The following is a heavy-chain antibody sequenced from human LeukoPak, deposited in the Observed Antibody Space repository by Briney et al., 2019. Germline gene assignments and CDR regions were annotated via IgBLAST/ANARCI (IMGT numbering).Heavy chain of an antibody. Sequence: GGSLRLPCSASGFIFRTSTMHWVRQAPGKGLEYVSSIGGSGATTDYADSVKGRFIISRDNSKNTLYLQMSSLRLEDTAVYSCVKDLSGTYSFDFWGQGNLVTVSS. CDR3: VKDLSGTYSFDF. D-gene: IGHD3-10*01. V-gene: IGHV3-64D*06. CDR1: GFIFRTST. J-gene: IGHJ4*02. CDR2: IGGSGATT.